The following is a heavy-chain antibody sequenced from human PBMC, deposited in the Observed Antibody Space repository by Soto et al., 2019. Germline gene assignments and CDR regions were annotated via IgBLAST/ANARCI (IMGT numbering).Heavy chain of an antibody. J-gene: IGHJ4*02. Sequence: GGSLRLSCAASGFTFSSDAMSWVRQGPGKGREWVSGISASGGSTYYADSVKGRFTISRDNSKNTLYLQMNSLRADDAAIDCSSKGPRPEQWLATGNYYFDYGSQETQVTVAA. CDR2: ISASGGST. CDR3: SKGPRPEQWLATGNYYFDY. V-gene: IGHV3-23*01. D-gene: IGHD6-19*01. CDR1: GFTFSSDA.